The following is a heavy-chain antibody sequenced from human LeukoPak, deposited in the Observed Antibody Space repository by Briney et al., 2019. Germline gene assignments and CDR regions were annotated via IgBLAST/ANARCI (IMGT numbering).Heavy chain of an antibody. CDR3: GREYCISTSCYSPDY. CDR1: GYTFSSYG. V-gene: IGHV1-18*01. D-gene: IGHD2-2*01. J-gene: IGHJ4*02. Sequence: ASVKVSCKASGYTFSSYGISWVRQAPGQGLKWMGWISGYNGNTNYAQKLQGRVTVTTDTSTSTAYMELRSLRSDDTAVYYCGREYCISTSCYSPDYWGQGTLVTVSS. CDR2: ISGYNGNT.